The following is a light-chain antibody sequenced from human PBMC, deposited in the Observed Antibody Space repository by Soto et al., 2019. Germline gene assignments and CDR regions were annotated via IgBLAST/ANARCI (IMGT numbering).Light chain of an antibody. Sequence: EIVMTQSPATLSVSPGERATLSCRASQSISSNLAWYQHKPGQAPRLLIYGASTRATGIPARFSGSGSETDFILTISSLLSEDVLVDYCQQYNNWPPYTFGQGTKVEIK. J-gene: IGKJ2*01. CDR2: GAS. CDR3: QQYNNWPPYT. CDR1: QSISSN. V-gene: IGKV3-15*01.